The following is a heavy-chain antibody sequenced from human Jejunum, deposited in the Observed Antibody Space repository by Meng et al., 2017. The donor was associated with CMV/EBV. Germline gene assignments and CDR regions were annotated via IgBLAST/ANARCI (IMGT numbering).Heavy chain of an antibody. CDR1: GGSITSDDYH. V-gene: IGHV4-31*03. J-gene: IGHJ4*02. CDR2: IYYSGST. Sequence: QVQLQEPGPGPVKPSETLSLTCTVSGGSITSDDYHWTWIRQHPGKGLEWFGHIYYSGSTFYNPSLKRRVIISIGTSKNQFSLNLRSVTAADTAVYYCARVSSGWDYFDYWGQGTLVTVSS. D-gene: IGHD6-19*01. CDR3: ARVSSGWDYFDY.